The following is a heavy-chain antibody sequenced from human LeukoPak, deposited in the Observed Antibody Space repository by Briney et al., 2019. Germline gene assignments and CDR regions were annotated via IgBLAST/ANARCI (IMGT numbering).Heavy chain of an antibody. CDR3: ATTTTDSSGYYFPSDAFDI. V-gene: IGHV4-59*08. Sequence: SETLSPTCTVSGGSISSYYWSWIRQPPGKGLEWIGYIYYSGSTNYNPSLKSRVTISVDTSKNQFSLKLSSVTAADTAVYYCATTTTDSSGYYFPSDAFDIWGQGTMVTVSS. J-gene: IGHJ3*02. CDR2: IYYSGST. D-gene: IGHD3-22*01. CDR1: GGSISSYY.